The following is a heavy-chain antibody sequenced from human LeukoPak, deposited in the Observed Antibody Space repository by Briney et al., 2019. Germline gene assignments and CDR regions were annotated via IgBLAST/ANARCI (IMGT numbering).Heavy chain of an antibody. V-gene: IGHV3-7*01. D-gene: IGHD3-10*02. J-gene: IGHJ6*03. CDR3: AELGITMIGGV. Sequence: GGSLRLSSAASGFTFSSYGMSWVRQAPGKGLEWVANIKQDGSEKHYVDSVKGRFTISRDNAKNSLYLQMNSLRAEDTAVYYCAELGITMIGGVWGKGTTVTISS. CDR1: GFTFSSYG. CDR2: IKQDGSEK.